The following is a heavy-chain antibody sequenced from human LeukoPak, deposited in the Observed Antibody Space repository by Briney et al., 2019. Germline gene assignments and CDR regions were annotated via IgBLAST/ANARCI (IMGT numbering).Heavy chain of an antibody. D-gene: IGHD5-18*01. CDR1: GGSFSGYY. V-gene: IGHV4-34*01. J-gene: IGHJ4*02. CDR2: INHSGST. Sequence: SETLSLTCAVYGGSFSGYYWSWIRQPPGKGLEWIGKINHSGSTNYNPSLKSRVTISVDTSKNQFSLKLSSVTAADTAVYYCARQEWSYGPLSYWGQGTLVTVSS. CDR3: ARQEWSYGPLSY.